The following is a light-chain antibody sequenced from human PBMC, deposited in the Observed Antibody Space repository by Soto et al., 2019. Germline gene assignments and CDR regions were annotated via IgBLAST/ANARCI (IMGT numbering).Light chain of an antibody. V-gene: IGKV1-5*01. CDR2: DAS. J-gene: IGKJ4*01. CDR1: QSISSY. CDR3: QQYNTYSSLT. Sequence: DIQMTQSPSSLAASVGGRGTITCRASQSISSYLNWYQQKPGRAPRLLVYDASTLESGVPPTFSGSGYGTEFTLTISSLQPDDFATYYCQQYNTYSSLTFGGGTKVDIK.